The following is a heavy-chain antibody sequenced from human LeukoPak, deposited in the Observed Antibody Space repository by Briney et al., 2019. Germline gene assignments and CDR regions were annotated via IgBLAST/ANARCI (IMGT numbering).Heavy chain of an antibody. Sequence: PGGSLRLSCAASGFTFSSYGMNWVRQAPGKGLEWVSYISSDSSTVYYADSVKGRFTISRDNSKNTLYLQMNSLRAEDTAVYYCAKDLQWLATYRIPESPLYKGFDYWGQGTLVTVSS. J-gene: IGHJ4*02. V-gene: IGHV3-48*01. CDR2: ISSDSSTV. CDR3: AKDLQWLATYRIPESPLYKGFDY. CDR1: GFTFSSYG. D-gene: IGHD6-19*01.